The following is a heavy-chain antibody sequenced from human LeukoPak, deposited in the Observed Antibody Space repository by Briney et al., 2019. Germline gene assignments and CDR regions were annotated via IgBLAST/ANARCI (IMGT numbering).Heavy chain of an antibody. CDR1: GYSFIRYH. Sequence: ASVKVSCKAPGYSFIRYHIHWVRQAPGQGLEWMGVLKLYDGSISHAQKFQGRVTMTSDTSTSTVHMELSGLRSEDTAVYYCARDQEGFDYWGQGTLVTVSS. V-gene: IGHV1-46*01. CDR2: LKLYDGSI. CDR3: ARDQEGFDY. J-gene: IGHJ4*02.